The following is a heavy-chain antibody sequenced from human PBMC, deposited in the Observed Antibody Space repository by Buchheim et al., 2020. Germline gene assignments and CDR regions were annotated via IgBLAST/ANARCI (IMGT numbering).Heavy chain of an antibody. V-gene: IGHV3-30*18. CDR3: AKDDAYSYARLDY. CDR1: GFTFSSYG. J-gene: IGHJ4*02. CDR2: ISYDGSNK. D-gene: IGHD5-18*01. Sequence: QVQLVESGGGVVQPGRSLRLSCAASGFTFSSYGMHWVRQAPGKGLEWVAVISYDGSNKYYADSVKGRFTISRDNSKNKLYLHMNSLRAEDTAVYYCAKDDAYSYARLDYWGQGTL.